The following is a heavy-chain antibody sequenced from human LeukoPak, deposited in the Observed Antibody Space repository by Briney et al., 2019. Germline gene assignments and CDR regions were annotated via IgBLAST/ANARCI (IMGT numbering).Heavy chain of an antibody. J-gene: IGHJ4*02. D-gene: IGHD3-22*01. Sequence: GGSLRLSCAASGFTFNTHWIAWVRQAPGRGLEWVANIKEDGSEKNYVDSVKGRFTISRDNAKNSLYLQVNSLRGEDTAVYYCARDNYYKADYWGQGTLVTVSS. CDR3: ARDNYYKADY. CDR2: IKEDGSEK. CDR1: GFTFNTHW. V-gene: IGHV3-7*01.